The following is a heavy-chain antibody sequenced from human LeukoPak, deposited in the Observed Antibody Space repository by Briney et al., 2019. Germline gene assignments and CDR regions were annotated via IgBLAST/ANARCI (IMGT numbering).Heavy chain of an antibody. J-gene: IGHJ3*02. CDR3: AKAPRGSSWYMAAFDI. Sequence: GGSLRLSCAASGFTFDDYAMHWVRHAPGKGLEWVSGISWNSGSIGYADSVKGRFTISRDNAKNSLYLQMNSLRAEDTALYYCAKAPRGSSWYMAAFDIWGQGTMVTVSS. CDR2: ISWNSGSI. D-gene: IGHD6-13*01. V-gene: IGHV3-9*01. CDR1: GFTFDDYA.